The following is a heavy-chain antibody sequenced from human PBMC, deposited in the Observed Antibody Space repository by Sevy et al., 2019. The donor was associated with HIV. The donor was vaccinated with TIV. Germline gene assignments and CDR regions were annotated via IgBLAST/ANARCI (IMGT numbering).Heavy chain of an antibody. V-gene: IGHV3-7*01. CDR1: GFTFSTYW. Sequence: GGSLRLSCAASGFTFSTYWMSWVRQAPGKGPEWVANINQEGTGKYYVDSVKGRFTISRDNAKNSLYLQMNSLRAEDTAVYYCARVQVPWGAQVLDLWGRGTLVTVSS. J-gene: IGHJ2*01. CDR3: ARVQVPWGAQVLDL. CDR2: INQEGTGK. D-gene: IGHD3-16*01.